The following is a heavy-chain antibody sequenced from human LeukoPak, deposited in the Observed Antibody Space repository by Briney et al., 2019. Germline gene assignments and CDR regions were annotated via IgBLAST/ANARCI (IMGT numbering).Heavy chain of an antibody. J-gene: IGHJ5*02. CDR2: YYYSGNL. CDR3: ARGENPHSFGS. V-gene: IGHV4-59*11. D-gene: IGHD5-18*01. CDR1: GGSISSHF. Sequence: SETLTLTCTVSGGSISSHFWTWVRQTPGKGLEWIGYYYYSGNLSYNPSLRSRVTISAVPSETQFFLKLTSVTAADTAVYFCARGENPHSFGSWGQGALVTVSS.